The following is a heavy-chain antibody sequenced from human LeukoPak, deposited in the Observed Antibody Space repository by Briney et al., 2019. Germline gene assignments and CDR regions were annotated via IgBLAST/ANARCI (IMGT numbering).Heavy chain of an antibody. J-gene: IGHJ4*02. CDR3: ASQHYDFWSGYPYYFDY. D-gene: IGHD3-3*01. CDR2: IYYSGST. Sequence: TSETLPLTCTVSGGSISSSSYYWGWIRQPPGKGLEWIGSIYYSGSTYYNPSLKSRVTISVDTSKNQFSLKLSSVTAADTAVYYCASQHYDFWSGYPYYFDYWGQGTLVTVSS. V-gene: IGHV4-39*01. CDR1: GGSISSSSYY.